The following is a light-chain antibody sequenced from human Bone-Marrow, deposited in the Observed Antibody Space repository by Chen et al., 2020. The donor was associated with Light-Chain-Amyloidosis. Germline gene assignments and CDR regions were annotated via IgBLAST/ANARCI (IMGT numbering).Light chain of an antibody. Sequence: QSALTQPASVSGSPGQSITIPCTGTSSDVGGDNHVSWYQQHPDKAPKLMIYEVTNRPSWVPDRFSGSKSDNTASLSISGLQTEDEADYFCSSDTSTNALVFGSGTRVTVL. J-gene: IGLJ1*01. CDR1: SSDVGGDNH. CDR2: EVT. CDR3: SSDTSTNALV. V-gene: IGLV2-14*01.